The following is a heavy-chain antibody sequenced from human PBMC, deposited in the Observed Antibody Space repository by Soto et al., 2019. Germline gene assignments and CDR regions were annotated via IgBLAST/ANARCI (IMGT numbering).Heavy chain of an antibody. Sequence: QSGGSLRLSCAASGFTFSSYSMNWVRQAPGKGLEWVSYISSSSSTIYYADSVKGRFTISRDNAKNSLYLQMNSLRAEDTAVYYCARGDIVVVVAATIRTYYYYGMDVWGQGTTVTVSS. V-gene: IGHV3-48*01. CDR3: ARGDIVVVVAATIRTYYYYGMDV. CDR2: ISSSSSTI. CDR1: GFTFSSYS. J-gene: IGHJ6*02. D-gene: IGHD2-15*01.